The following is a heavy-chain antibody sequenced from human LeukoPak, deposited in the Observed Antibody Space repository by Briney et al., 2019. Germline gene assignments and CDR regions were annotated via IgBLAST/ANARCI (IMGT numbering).Heavy chain of an antibody. V-gene: IGHV3-11*03. CDR3: AVGTNREYFQH. J-gene: IGHJ1*01. CDR2: ISSSSSYT. CDR1: GFTFTDYY. Sequence: GGSLRLSCAVSGFTFTDYYISWIPQAPGKGLEWVSYISSSSSYTNYADSVKGRFTISRDNAKNSLYLQMNSLRAEDTAVYYCAVGTNREYFQHWRQGTLVTVSS. D-gene: IGHD1-14*01.